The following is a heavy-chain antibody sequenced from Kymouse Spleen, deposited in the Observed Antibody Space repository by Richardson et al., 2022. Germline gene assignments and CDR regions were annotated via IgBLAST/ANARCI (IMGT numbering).Heavy chain of an antibody. CDR2: IWYDGSNK. CDR1: GFTFSSYG. J-gene: IGHJ4*02. CDR3: ARGRGYSGYDWGY. D-gene: IGHD5-12*01. V-gene: IGHV3-33*01. Sequence: QVQLVESGGGVVQPGRSLRLSCAASGFTFSSYGMHWVRQAPGKGLEWVAVIWYDGSNKYYADSVKGRFTISRDNSKNTLYLQMNSLRAEDTAVYYCARGRGYSGYDWGYWGQGTLVTVSS.